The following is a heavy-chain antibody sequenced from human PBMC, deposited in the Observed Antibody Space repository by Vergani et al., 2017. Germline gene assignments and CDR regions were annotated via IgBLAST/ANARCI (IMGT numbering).Heavy chain of an antibody. CDR3: ARAPIAARLLLDY. Sequence: VQLQQWGAGLLKPSETLSLTCAVYGGSFSGYYWSWVRQAPGKGLEWVANIKQDGSEKYYVDSVKGRFTISRDNAKNSLYLQMNSLRAEDTAVYYCARAPIAARLLLDYWGQGTLVTVSS. J-gene: IGHJ4*02. CDR1: GGSFSGYY. D-gene: IGHD6-6*01. CDR2: IKQDGSEK. V-gene: IGHV3-7*01.